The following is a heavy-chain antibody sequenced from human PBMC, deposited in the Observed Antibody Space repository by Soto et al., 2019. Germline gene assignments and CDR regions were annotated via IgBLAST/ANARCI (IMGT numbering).Heavy chain of an antibody. V-gene: IGHV1-69*13. CDR3: ARAYRHYYGSGSYTLKYYYYGMDV. D-gene: IGHD3-10*01. Sequence: SVKVSCKASGGTFSSYAISWVRQAPGQGLEWMGGIIPIFGTANYAQKFQGRVTITADESTSTAYMELSSRRSEDTAVYYCARAYRHYYGSGSYTLKYYYYGMDVWGQGTTVTVS. CDR2: IIPIFGTA. J-gene: IGHJ6*02. CDR1: GGTFSSYA.